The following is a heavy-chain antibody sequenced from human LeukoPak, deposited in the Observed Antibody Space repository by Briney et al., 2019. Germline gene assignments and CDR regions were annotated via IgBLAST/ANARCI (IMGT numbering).Heavy chain of an antibody. CDR3: ARGPRIDP. CDR2: VHPNSGNT. J-gene: IGHJ5*02. Sequence: ASVKVSCKTSGYPFTTCEVNWVRQAAGQGLEWMGWVHPNSGNTAYAQKFQGRVTMTRDTSISTAYMELSGLRSDDTAVYFCARGPRIDPWGQGTLVTVSS. V-gene: IGHV1-8*01. CDR1: GYPFTTCE.